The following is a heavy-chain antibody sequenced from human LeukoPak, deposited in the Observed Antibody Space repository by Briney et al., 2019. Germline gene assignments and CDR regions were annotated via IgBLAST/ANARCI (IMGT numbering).Heavy chain of an antibody. CDR1: GFTFSSYA. CDR2: ISSSSYI. V-gene: IGHV3-21*01. J-gene: IGHJ4*02. CDR3: ARGVVRYFDY. Sequence: GGSLRLSCAASGFTFSSYAMSWVRQAPGKGLEWVSSISSSSYIYYADSVKGRFTISRDNAKNSLYLQMNSLRAEDTAVYYCARGVVRYFDYWGQGALVTVSS. D-gene: IGHD3-9*01.